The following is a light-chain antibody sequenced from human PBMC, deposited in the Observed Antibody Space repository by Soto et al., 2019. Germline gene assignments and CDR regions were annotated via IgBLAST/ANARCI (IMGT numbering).Light chain of an antibody. CDR1: QSVLYSANDEKY. CDR2: WAS. CDR3: QQYYTTPWA. Sequence: DIVMTQSPASLAVSLGERATINCKSSQSVLYSANDEKYLAWYQQKPGQPPKLLIYWASTRESGVPDRFSGSGSRTDFTLTISSLQAEDVAVYYCQQYYTTPWAFGQGTKVEI. V-gene: IGKV4-1*01. J-gene: IGKJ1*01.